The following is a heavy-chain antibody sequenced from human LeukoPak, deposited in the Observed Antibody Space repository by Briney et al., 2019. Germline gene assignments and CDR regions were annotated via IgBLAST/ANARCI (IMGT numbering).Heavy chain of an antibody. J-gene: IGHJ4*02. CDR2: IYYSGST. V-gene: IGHV4-39*07. CDR1: GGSISSSSYY. Sequence: PSETLSLTCTVSGGSISSSSYYWGWIRQPPGKGLEWVGSIYYSGSTYYNPSLKSRVTISVDTSKNQFSLKLSSVTAADTAVYYCARGLRYDFWSGYYSGRSGYYGSGSYHDYWGQGTLVTVSS. CDR3: ARGLRYDFWSGYYSGRSGYYGSGSYHDY. D-gene: IGHD3-3*01.